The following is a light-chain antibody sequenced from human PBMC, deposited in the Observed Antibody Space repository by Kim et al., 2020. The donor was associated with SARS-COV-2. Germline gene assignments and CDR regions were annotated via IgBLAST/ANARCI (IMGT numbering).Light chain of an antibody. V-gene: IGLV3-19*01. J-gene: IGLJ3*02. CDR3: GCRDSSGPGV. CDR1: SLGKYP. CDR2: DKN. Sequence: ALGATGMTTCQGESLGKYPASWYQQKPGQAPILVRHDKNNVRPSGVPDRSSGSNAGNTAFLTIAGSQVEDEATYYCGCRDSSGPGVFGGGTQLTVL.